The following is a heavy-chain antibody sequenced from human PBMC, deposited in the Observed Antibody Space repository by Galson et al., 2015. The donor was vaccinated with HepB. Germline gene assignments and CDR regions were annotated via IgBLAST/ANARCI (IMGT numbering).Heavy chain of an antibody. CDR3: TTWATRGQSEFEY. CDR2: IMSKTSGGAT. J-gene: IGHJ4*02. D-gene: IGHD2-2*01. Sequence: SLRLSCAASGFTFGDYTMNWVRQAPGKGLEWVAFIMSKTSGGATDYAASVKGRFTISRDDSKSIAYLQLNSLKIEDTAVYYCTTWATRGQSEFEYWGQGTLVTVSS. V-gene: IGHV3-49*04. CDR1: GFTFGDYT.